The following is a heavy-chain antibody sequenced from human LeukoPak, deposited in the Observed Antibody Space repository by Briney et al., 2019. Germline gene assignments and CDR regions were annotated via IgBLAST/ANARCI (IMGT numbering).Heavy chain of an antibody. Sequence: SQTLSLSCAISGDSVSSNSAAWNWIRQSPSRGLEWRGRTYYRSKWYNEYAVFVKSRMTINPDTSKNQFSPQLNSLTPEDTAVYYCARFSRDAFDIWGQGTMVSVSS. CDR1: GDSVSSNSAA. D-gene: IGHD3-3*02. CDR2: TYYRSKWYN. J-gene: IGHJ3*02. CDR3: ARFSRDAFDI. V-gene: IGHV6-1*01.